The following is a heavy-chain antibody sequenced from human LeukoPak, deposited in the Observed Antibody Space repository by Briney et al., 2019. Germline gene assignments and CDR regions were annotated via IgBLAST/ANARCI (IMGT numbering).Heavy chain of an antibody. D-gene: IGHD1-14*01. CDR2: INPNSGGT. CDR1: GYTFTAYY. J-gene: IGHJ3*02. Sequence: ASVKVSCKTSGYTFTAYYIHWVRQAPGQGLEWMGRINPNSGGTDSAQKFQGRVTMTRDTSMNTAYMELSRLRSDDTAVYYCAGDLSGISSATDAFDMWGQGTMVTVSS. CDR3: AGDLSGISSATDAFDM. V-gene: IGHV1-2*06.